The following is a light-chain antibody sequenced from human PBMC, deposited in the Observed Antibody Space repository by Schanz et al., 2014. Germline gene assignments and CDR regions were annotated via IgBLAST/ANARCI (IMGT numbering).Light chain of an antibody. J-gene: IGLJ3*02. CDR1: SSDVGGYNY. V-gene: IGLV2-8*01. CDR3: SSYAGSTNLR. Sequence: QSALTQPPSASGSPGQSVTISCTGTSSDVGGYNYVSWYQLHPGKAPKLMIFGVNRRPSGVPDRFSGSRSGNTASLTVSGLQAEDEADYFCSSYAGSTNLRFGGGTKLTVL. CDR2: GVN.